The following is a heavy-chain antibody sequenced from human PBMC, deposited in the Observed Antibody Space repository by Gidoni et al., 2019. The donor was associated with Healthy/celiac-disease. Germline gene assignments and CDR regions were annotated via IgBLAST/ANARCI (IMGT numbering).Heavy chain of an antibody. CDR2: IKQDGSET. V-gene: IGHV3-7*05. D-gene: IGHD3-3*01. CDR1: GFTFSSYW. CDR3: ARGGYDFWSGYYTLVDWFDP. J-gene: IGHJ5*02. Sequence: EVQLVESGGGLVQPGGSLRLSCAASGFTFSSYWMSWVRQAPGKGLEWVANIKQDGSETYYVDSVKGRFTISRDNAKNSLYLQMNSLRAEDTAVYYCARGGYDFWSGYYTLVDWFDPWGQGTLVTVSS.